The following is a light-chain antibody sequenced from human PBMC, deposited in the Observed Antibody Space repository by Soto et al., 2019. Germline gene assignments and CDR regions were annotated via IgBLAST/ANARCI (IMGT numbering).Light chain of an antibody. CDR2: GAS. V-gene: IGKV3-20*01. J-gene: IGKJ4*01. CDR3: QQYGSSPFT. Sequence: EIVLTQSPGTLSLSPGERATLSCRASQSVSSSYLAWYQQKPGQAPRLLIYGASSRATRIPDRFSGSGSGTDFPLTISRLEPEDFAVYYCQQYGSSPFTFGGGTKVEIK. CDR1: QSVSSSY.